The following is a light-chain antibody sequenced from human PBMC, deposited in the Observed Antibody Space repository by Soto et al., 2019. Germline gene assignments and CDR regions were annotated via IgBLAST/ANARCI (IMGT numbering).Light chain of an antibody. J-gene: IGKJ2*02. Sequence: EIVLTQSPGTLSLSPGERATLSCRASHSVTSDYLAWYQQKPGQAPRLLIYGATKRATGVTDRFSGSGSGTDFSLTISTLEAEDFAVSYCQQYDSSTPGTFGQGTKLEIK. CDR1: HSVTSDY. CDR3: QQYDSSTPGT. V-gene: IGKV3-20*01. CDR2: GAT.